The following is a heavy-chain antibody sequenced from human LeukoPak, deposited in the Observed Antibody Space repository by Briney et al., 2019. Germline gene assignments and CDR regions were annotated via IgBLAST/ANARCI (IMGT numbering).Heavy chain of an antibody. V-gene: IGHV4-30-2*01. CDR2: IYHTGST. CDR1: GGSISSGLYS. J-gene: IGHJ5*02. D-gene: IGHD2-2*01. CDR3: ARLQYYSGTSCYWFDP. Sequence: SETLSLTCDVSGGSISSGLYSWSWIRQPLGKGLEWIGYIYHTGSTYYNPSLKSRVTISVDTSKNQFSLRLSSVTAADTAVYYCARLQYYSGTSCYWFDPWGQGTLVTVSS.